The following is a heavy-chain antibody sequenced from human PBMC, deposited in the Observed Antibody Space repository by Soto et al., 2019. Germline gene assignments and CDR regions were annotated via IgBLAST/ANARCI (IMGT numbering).Heavy chain of an antibody. CDR2: IYYSGNT. CDR1: GDSVTSGDYY. J-gene: IGHJ5*01. CDR3: ARITVDKYMTYWFDP. V-gene: IGHV4-61*08. Sequence: NPSETLSLTCTVSGDSVTSGDYYWSWIRQPPGKGLEWIGYIYYSGNTNYSPSLKSRVAISLDTSHNQFSLKLSSVTAADTAVYFCARITVDKYMTYWFDPWGQGTLVTVSS. D-gene: IGHD3-10*01.